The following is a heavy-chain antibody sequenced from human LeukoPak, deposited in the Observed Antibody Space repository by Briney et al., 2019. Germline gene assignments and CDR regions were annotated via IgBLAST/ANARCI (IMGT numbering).Heavy chain of an antibody. CDR3: ARDGYNYGLDRFDY. CDR1: GGSISSYY. CDR2: IYYSGST. Sequence: PSETLSLTCTVSGGSISSYYWSWIRQPPGKGLEWIGYIYYSGSTNYNPSLKSRLTISVDTSKNQFSLKLSSVTAADTAVYYCARDGYNYGLDRFDYWGQGILVTVSS. J-gene: IGHJ4*02. V-gene: IGHV4-59*01. D-gene: IGHD5-18*01.